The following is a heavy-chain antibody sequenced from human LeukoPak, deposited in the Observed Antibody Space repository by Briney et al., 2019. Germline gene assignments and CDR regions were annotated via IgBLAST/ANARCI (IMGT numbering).Heavy chain of an antibody. CDR1: GFTFSSYS. V-gene: IGHV3-21*01. CDR2: ISSSSSYI. Sequence: GGSLRLSCAASGFTFSSYSMNWVRQAPGKGLECVSSISSSSSYIYYADSVKGRFTISRDNAKNSLYLQMNSLRAEDTAVYYCARDLGDYYDSSGYYVAPWGQGTLVTVSS. J-gene: IGHJ5*02. D-gene: IGHD3-22*01. CDR3: ARDLGDYYDSSGYYVAP.